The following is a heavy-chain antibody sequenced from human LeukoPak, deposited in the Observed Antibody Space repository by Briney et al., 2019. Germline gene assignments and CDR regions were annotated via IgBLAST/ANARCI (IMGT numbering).Heavy chain of an antibody. Sequence: GRSLRLSCTASGFTFGDHAMSWFRQAPGKGLEWVGFIRSKAYAGTTEYAASVKGRFTISRDDSKSIAYLQMNSLKTEDTAVYYCTRDVRGGWYSWAFDIWGQGTKVTVSP. CDR1: GFTFGDHA. J-gene: IGHJ3*02. CDR2: IRSKAYAGTT. D-gene: IGHD6-19*01. V-gene: IGHV3-49*03. CDR3: TRDVRGGWYSWAFDI.